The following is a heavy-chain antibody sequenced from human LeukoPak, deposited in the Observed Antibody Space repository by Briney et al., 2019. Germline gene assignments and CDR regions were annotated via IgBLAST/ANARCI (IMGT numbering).Heavy chain of an antibody. D-gene: IGHD4/OR15-4a*01. V-gene: IGHV3-33*01. J-gene: IGHJ5*02. CDR1: GFTFTSYG. Sequence: PGGSLRLSCAASGFTFTSYGMHWVRQAPGKGLEWVAVIWYDGSNNYYADSVKGRFTISRDDSKNTLNLQMNNLRAEDTALYYCARDTNLYGGPRASGGYDLWGQGTLVTVSS. CDR2: IWYDGSNN. CDR3: ARDTNLYGGPRASGGYDL.